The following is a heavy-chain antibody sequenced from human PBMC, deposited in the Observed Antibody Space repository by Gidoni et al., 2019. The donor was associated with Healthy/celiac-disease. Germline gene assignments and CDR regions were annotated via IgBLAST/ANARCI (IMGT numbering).Heavy chain of an antibody. D-gene: IGHD3-10*01. Sequence: QVQLQEPGPGLVKPSQTLSLTCTVSGSAFSSGAYYWSWIRQPPGKGLEWIGYLYYSGSTYYNPSLKSRVTISVDTSKNQFSVKLSSVTAADTAVYYWARAGVRPLGSLPDHFDYWGQGTLVTVSS. CDR1: GSAFSSGAYY. V-gene: IGHV4-30-4*01. CDR3: ARAGVRPLGSLPDHFDY. J-gene: IGHJ4*02. CDR2: LYYSGST.